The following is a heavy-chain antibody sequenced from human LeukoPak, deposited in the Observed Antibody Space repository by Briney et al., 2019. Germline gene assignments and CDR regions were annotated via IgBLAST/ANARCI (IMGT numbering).Heavy chain of an antibody. CDR2: IYPGGSET. J-gene: IGHJ4*02. Sequence: GESLEISCKGSGYSFTSYWIGWVRRMPGKGLEWMGIIYPGGSETRYSPSFQGQVTISADKSISTAYLQWSSLKASDTAMYYCARQALDVDTGDYWGQGTLVTVSS. CDR1: GYSFTSYW. CDR3: ARQALDVDTGDY. D-gene: IGHD5-18*01. V-gene: IGHV5-51*01.